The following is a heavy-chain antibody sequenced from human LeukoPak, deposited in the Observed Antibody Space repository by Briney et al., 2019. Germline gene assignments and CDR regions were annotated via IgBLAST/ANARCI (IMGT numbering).Heavy chain of an antibody. V-gene: IGHV1-18*01. D-gene: IGHD4-17*01. J-gene: IGHJ6*02. Sequence: ASVKVSCKASGYTFTSYGTSWVRRAPGQGLEWMGWISAYNGNTNYAQKLQGKVTMTTDTSTSTAYMELRSLRSDDTAVYYCARDRGYGDYYGMDVWGQGTTVTVSS. CDR2: ISAYNGNT. CDR1: GYTFTSYG. CDR3: ARDRGYGDYYGMDV.